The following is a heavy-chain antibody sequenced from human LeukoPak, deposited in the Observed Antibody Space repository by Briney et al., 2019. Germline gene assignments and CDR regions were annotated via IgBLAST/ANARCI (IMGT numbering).Heavy chain of an antibody. CDR2: IIPILGIA. V-gene: IGHV1-69*02. Sequence: SVKVSCKASGGTFSSYTISWVRQAPGQGLEWMGRIIPILGIANYAQKFQGRVTITADKSTSTAYMELSSLRSEDTAVYYCARGLRGVNGATVWCDPWGQGTLVTVSS. CDR3: ARGLRGVNGATVWCDP. CDR1: GGTFSSYT. D-gene: IGHD2-8*01. J-gene: IGHJ5*02.